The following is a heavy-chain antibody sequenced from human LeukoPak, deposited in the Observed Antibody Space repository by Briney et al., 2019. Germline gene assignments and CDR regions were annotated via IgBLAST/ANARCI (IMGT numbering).Heavy chain of an antibody. J-gene: IGHJ4*02. D-gene: IGHD2-21*02. CDR1: GGTFSSYA. Sequence: ASVKVSCKASGGTFSSYAISWVRQAPGQGLEWMGGIIPIFGTANYAQKFQGRVTITADESTSTAYMELSSLRSEDTAVYYCARGPPAWGDPGGYFDYWGQRTLVTVSS. V-gene: IGHV1-69*13. CDR2: IIPIFGTA. CDR3: ARGPPAWGDPGGYFDY.